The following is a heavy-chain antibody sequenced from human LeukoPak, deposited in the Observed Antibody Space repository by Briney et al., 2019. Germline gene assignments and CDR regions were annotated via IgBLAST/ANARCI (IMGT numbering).Heavy chain of an antibody. J-gene: IGHJ4*02. CDR1: GGSFSGYY. CDR2: INHSGST. D-gene: IGHD2-2*01. Sequence: PSETLSLTCAVYGGSFSGYYWSWIRQPPGKGLEWIGEINHSGSTNYNPSLKSRVTISVDTSKNQFSLKLSSVTAADTAVYYCARGLSLQYQLLSSAFFDYWGQGTLVTVSS. CDR3: ARGLSLQYQLLSSAFFDY. V-gene: IGHV4-34*01.